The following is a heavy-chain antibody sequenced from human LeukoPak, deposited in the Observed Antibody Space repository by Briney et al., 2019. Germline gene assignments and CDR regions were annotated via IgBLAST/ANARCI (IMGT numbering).Heavy chain of an antibody. CDR3: ARVSVHGVYYYMDV. Sequence: PGGSLRLSCAASGFTFSSYSMNWVRQAPGKGLEWVSYISSSSSTIYYADSVKGRFTISRDNAKNSLYLQMNSLRAEDTAVYYCARVSVHGVYYYMDVWGKGTTVTVSS. CDR1: GFTFSSYS. D-gene: IGHD1-1*01. CDR2: ISSSSSTI. V-gene: IGHV3-48*04. J-gene: IGHJ6*03.